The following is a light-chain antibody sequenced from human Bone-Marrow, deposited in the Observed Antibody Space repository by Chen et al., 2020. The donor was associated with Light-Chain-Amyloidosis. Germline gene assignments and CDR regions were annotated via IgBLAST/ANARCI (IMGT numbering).Light chain of an antibody. V-gene: IGLV2-14*01. J-gene: IGLJ1*01. CDR3: SSYTITNTLG. CDR1: SSDVGGDNH. Sequence: QSALTQPASVSGSPGRSITISCTGNSSDVGGDNHVSWYQQHPDKAPKLMIYEVTNRPSWVPDRFSGSKSDNTASLTISGLQTEDEADYFCSSYTITNTLGFGSGTRVTVL. CDR2: EVT.